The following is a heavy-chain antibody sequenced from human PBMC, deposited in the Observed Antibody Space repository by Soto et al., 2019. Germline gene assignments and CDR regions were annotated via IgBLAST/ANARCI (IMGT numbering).Heavy chain of an antibody. CDR3: GRVPAP. J-gene: IGHJ4*02. Sequence: SETLSLTCAVSGGSISSGGYSWSWIRQPPGKGLEWIGYIYHSGSTYYNPSLKSRVTISVDRSKNQFSLKLSSVTAADTAVYYCGRVPAPWGQGTLVTVSS. V-gene: IGHV4-30-2*01. CDR2: IYHSGST. CDR1: GGSISSGGYS.